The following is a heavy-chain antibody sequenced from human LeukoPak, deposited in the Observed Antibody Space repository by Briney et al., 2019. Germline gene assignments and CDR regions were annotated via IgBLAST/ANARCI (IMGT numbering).Heavy chain of an antibody. V-gene: IGHV4-4*07. CDR1: GGSISSYF. J-gene: IGHJ4*02. Sequence: SETLSLTCTVSGGSISSYFWSWIRQPAGKGLEWIGRIYSSGTTNYNPSLKSRVTMSVDTSKNQFSLKLSSVTAADTAVYYCARGGVVPAAIRPYDYWGQGTLVTVSS. CDR3: ARGGVVPAAIRPYDY. D-gene: IGHD2-2*02. CDR2: IYSSGTT.